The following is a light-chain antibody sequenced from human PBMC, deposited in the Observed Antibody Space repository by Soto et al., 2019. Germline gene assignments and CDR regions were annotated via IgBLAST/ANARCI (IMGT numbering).Light chain of an antibody. V-gene: IGKV1-5*01. CDR2: HAS. CDR1: QRNMKW. J-gene: IGKJ1*01. Sequence: LHMTQSRSTLPASLGDIVTIXCRASQRNMKWEGWYQQKQGTAPKVLIYHASNLQSGVPSRFSGSESGTECTLTISSLQPDEFATDYCQQYNSYSFGQGTKVDI. CDR3: QQYNSYS.